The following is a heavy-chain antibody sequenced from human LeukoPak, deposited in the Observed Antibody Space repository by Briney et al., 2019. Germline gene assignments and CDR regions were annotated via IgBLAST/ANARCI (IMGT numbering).Heavy chain of an antibody. Sequence: PGGSLRLSCAASGFTFSTYWMSWVRQAPGKGLEWVANIKQDGSEKYYVDSVKGRFTISRDNAKNSLYLQMNTLRPEDTAVYYCAKVVITMIVGDAFDIWGQGTMVTVSS. CDR3: AKVVITMIVGDAFDI. CDR2: IKQDGSEK. D-gene: IGHD3-22*01. V-gene: IGHV3-7*03. J-gene: IGHJ3*02. CDR1: GFTFSTYW.